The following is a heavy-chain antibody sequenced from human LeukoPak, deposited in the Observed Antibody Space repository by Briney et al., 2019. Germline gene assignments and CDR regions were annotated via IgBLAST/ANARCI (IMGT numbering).Heavy chain of an antibody. D-gene: IGHD1-26*01. CDR1: GFTFSSSW. Sequence: GGSLRLSCAASGFTFSSSWMHWVRQAPGRSLVWLSHINPDGSTTNYADSVKGRFTISRDNAKNTLYLQMNSLRAEDTAVYYCSRDLPRSGDCGQGTLVTVSS. CDR3: SRDLPRSGD. CDR2: INPDGSTT. J-gene: IGHJ4*02. V-gene: IGHV3-74*01.